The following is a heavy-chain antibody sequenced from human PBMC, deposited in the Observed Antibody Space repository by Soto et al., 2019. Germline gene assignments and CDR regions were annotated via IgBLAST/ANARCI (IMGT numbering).Heavy chain of an antibody. Sequence: EVQLVESGGGLVQPGGSLRVSCAASGFTFSTYVMSWVRQAPGKGLEWVSGISGGGTSTKYADSVKGRFTISRDNSKNTVYLQMNTLGADDTAVYYCAKDRQDYSETPYGMDVWGQGTTVTVSS. D-gene: IGHD4-4*01. CDR3: AKDRQDYSETPYGMDV. J-gene: IGHJ6*02. V-gene: IGHV3-23*04. CDR1: GFTFSTYV. CDR2: ISGGGTST.